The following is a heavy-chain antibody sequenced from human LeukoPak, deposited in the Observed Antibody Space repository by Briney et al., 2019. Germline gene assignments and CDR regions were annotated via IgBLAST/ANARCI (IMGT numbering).Heavy chain of an antibody. D-gene: IGHD6-19*01. J-gene: IGHJ6*02. CDR3: AREQRYSSGWSPGYYYYGMDV. CDR2: INPSGGST. V-gene: IGHV1-46*01. CDR1: GYTFTSYY. Sequence: ASVTVSFKASGYTFTSYYMHWVRQAPGQGLEWMGIINPSGGSTSYAQKFQGRVTMTRDTSTSTVYMELSSLRSEDTAVYYCAREQRYSSGWSPGYYYYGMDVWGQGTTVTVSS.